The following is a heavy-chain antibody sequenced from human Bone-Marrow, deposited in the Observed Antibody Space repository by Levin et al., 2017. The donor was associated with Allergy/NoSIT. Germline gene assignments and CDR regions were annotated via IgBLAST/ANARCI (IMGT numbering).Heavy chain of an antibody. CDR2: IYSGGST. J-gene: IGHJ5*02. V-gene: IGHV3-53*01. CDR1: GFVVSDNY. CDR3: AREEGAPMMRGKFEP. Sequence: GGSLRLSCAASGFVVSDNYMSWVRQAPGGGLEWVSVIYSGGSTYYADSVKGRFTISRDNSKNTVYLQMNSLRAEDTAVYYCAREEGAPMMRGKFEPWGRGTLVIVSS. D-gene: IGHD3-22*01.